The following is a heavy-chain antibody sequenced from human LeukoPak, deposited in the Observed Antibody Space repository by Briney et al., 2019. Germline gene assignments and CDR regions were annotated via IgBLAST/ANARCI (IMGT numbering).Heavy chain of an antibody. CDR2: IYYSGST. CDR1: GGSISSGGYY. Sequence: PSETLSLTCTVSGGSISSGGYYWSWIRQHPGKGLEWIGYIYYSGSTYYNPSLKSRVTISVDTSKSQFSLKLSSVTAADTAVYYCARGIQHYYDSSGYTAYNWFDPWGQGTLVTVSS. D-gene: IGHD3-22*01. V-gene: IGHV4-31*03. J-gene: IGHJ5*02. CDR3: ARGIQHYYDSSGYTAYNWFDP.